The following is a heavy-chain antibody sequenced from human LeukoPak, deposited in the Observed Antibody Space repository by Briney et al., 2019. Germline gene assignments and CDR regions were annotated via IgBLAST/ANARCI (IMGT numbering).Heavy chain of an antibody. CDR3: GRGHWGLDY. CDR2: ISSSGSTI. CDR1: GFTVSSNY. J-gene: IGHJ4*02. Sequence: GGSLRPSCAASGFTVSSNYMSWVRQAPGKGLEWVSYISSSGSTIYYADSVKGRFTTSRDNAKSSLYLQMNSLRAEDTAVYYCGRGHWGLDYWGQGALVTVSS. D-gene: IGHD7-27*01. V-gene: IGHV3-11*04.